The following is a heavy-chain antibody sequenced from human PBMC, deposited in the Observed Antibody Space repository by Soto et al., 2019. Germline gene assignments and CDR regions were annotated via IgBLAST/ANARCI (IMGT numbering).Heavy chain of an antibody. J-gene: IGHJ4*02. CDR2: VFHSATT. D-gene: IGHD6-19*01. CDR1: GYSFSDYY. CDR3: ARGHYSSGWPIDH. V-gene: IGHV4-59*01. Sequence: XETLSLTCTVSGYSFSDYYWNWIRQVPGKGLEWIGFVFHSATTSYNPSLKTRVAISDDTSKKQLSLRLTSVTAADTAIYYCARGHYSSGWPIDHWGQGILVTVSS.